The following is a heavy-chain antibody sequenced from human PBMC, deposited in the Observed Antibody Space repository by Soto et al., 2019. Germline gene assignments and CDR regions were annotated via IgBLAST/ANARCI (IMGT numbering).Heavy chain of an antibody. CDR1: GGSISSYY. CDR3: ARGRGSGSSFYYYGMDV. CDR2: IYYSGST. Sequence: SETLSLTCTVSGGSISSYYWSWIRQPPGKGLEWIGYIYYSGSTNYNPSLKSRVTISVDTSKNQFSLKLSSVTAADTAVYYCARGRGSGSSFYYYGMDVWGQGTTVTVSS. V-gene: IGHV4-59*01. D-gene: IGHD3-10*01. J-gene: IGHJ6*02.